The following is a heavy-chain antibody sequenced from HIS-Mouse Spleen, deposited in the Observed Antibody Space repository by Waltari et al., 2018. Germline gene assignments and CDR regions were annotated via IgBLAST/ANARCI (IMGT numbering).Heavy chain of an antibody. V-gene: IGHV3-30*04. D-gene: IGHD5-12*01. Sequence: QVQLVESGGGVFQPGRSLRLSCAASGFTFSSYAMHWVRQAPGKGLGWVAVISYDESNKYYADSVKGQFTISRDNSKNTLYLQMNSLRAEDTAVYYCARRYSGYDLGYWGQGTLVTVSS. J-gene: IGHJ4*02. CDR3: ARRYSGYDLGY. CDR1: GFTFSSYA. CDR2: ISYDESNK.